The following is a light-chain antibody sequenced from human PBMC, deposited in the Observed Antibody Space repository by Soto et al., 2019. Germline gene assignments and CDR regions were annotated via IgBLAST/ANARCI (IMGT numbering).Light chain of an antibody. V-gene: IGLV1-40*01. CDR2: SNN. CDR1: SSNIGAGYD. CDR3: QSYDSSLSAYV. J-gene: IGLJ1*01. Sequence: QSALTQPPSVSGAPGQRVTISCTGNSSNIGAGYDVQWYQQLPGTVPKVLIFSNNNRPAGVPDRFSGSKSGTSASLAITGLQAEDEADYYCQSYDSSLSAYVFGTGTKLTVL.